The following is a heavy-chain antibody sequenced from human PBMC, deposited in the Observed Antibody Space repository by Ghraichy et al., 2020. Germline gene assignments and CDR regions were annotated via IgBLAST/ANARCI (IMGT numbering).Heavy chain of an antibody. Sequence: SETLSLTCTVSGGSISSGSHYWGWIRQPPGKGLEWIGSIYYSGSTYYKPSLKSRITISVDTSKNHFSLRLSSVTAADTAVYSCASTPSSGWPLTFDYWGQGILVTVSS. CDR3: ASTPSSGWPLTFDY. CDR1: GGSISSGSHY. J-gene: IGHJ4*02. CDR2: IYYSGST. D-gene: IGHD6-19*01. V-gene: IGHV4-39*02.